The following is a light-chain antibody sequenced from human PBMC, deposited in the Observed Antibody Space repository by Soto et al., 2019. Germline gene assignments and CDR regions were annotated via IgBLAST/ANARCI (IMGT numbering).Light chain of an antibody. J-gene: IGKJ4*01. Sequence: DIQLTQSPSFLSASIGDRVSLSCRASQDITKYLAWFHQKPGRAPKLLIYSASTLPVGVPARFSGRGSGTAFTLTIDSLQAEDFATYYCQQVDRPPLTFGGGTKVEIK. CDR2: SAS. CDR1: QDITKY. V-gene: IGKV1-9*01. CDR3: QQVDRPPLT.